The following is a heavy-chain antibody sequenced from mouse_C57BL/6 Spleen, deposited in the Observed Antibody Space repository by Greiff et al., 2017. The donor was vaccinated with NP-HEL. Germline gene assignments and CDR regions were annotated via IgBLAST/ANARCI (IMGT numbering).Heavy chain of an antibody. D-gene: IGHD1-1*01. J-gene: IGHJ4*01. CDR2: IYPGSGNT. CDR3: ARRTYGFYAMDY. V-gene: IGHV1-76*01. CDR1: GYTFTDYY. Sequence: VQLQQSGAELVRPGASVKLSCKASGYTFTDYYINWVKQRPGQGLEWIARIYPGSGNTYYNEKFKGKATLTAEKSSSTAYMQLSSLTSEDSAVYFCARRTYGFYAMDYWGQGTSVTVSS.